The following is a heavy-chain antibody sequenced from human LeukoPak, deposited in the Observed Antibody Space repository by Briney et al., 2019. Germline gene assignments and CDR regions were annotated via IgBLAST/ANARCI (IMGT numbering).Heavy chain of an antibody. CDR1: GFSFSDYW. D-gene: IGHD6-25*01. V-gene: IGHV3-74*01. J-gene: IGHJ5*02. CDR2: IDTGGTAT. Sequence: SGRSLRLSCAASGFSFSDYWMHWVRQAPGKGLVWVSRIDTGGTATNYADSVKGRFTISRDNAKNTLYLQMSSLRAEDTAVYFCARDLAATNWFDPWGQGTLVTVSS. CDR3: ARDLAATNWFDP.